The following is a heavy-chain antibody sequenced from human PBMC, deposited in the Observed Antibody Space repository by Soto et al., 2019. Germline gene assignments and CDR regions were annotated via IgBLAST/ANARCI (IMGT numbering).Heavy chain of an antibody. Sequence: SVKVSCKASGGTLSSYAISWVRQAPGQGLEWMGGIIPIFGTANYAQKFQGRVTITADESTSTAYMELSSLRSEDTAVYYCARDRRPDYSSSSLIYYYYGMDVWGQGTTVTVSS. V-gene: IGHV1-69*13. CDR2: IIPIFGTA. J-gene: IGHJ6*02. CDR1: GGTLSSYA. CDR3: ARDRRPDYSSSSLIYYYYGMDV. D-gene: IGHD6-6*01.